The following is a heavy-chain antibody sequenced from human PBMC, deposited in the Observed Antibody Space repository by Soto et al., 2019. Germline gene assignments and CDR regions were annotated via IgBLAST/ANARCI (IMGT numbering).Heavy chain of an antibody. CDR1: GGTFSSYA. V-gene: IGHV1-69*13. Sequence: WASVKVSCKASGGTFSSYAISWVRQAPGQGLEWMGGIIPIFGTANYAQKFQGRVTITADESTSTAYMELSSLRSEDTAVYYCARGVGHSSWYLDYWGQGTLVTVSS. CDR3: ARGVGHSSWYLDY. J-gene: IGHJ4*02. D-gene: IGHD6-13*01. CDR2: IIPIFGTA.